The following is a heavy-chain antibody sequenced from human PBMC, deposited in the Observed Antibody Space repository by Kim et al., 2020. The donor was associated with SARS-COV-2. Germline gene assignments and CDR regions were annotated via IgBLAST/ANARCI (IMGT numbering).Heavy chain of an antibody. CDR3: ARFVRGVIFYYYYYMDV. V-gene: IGHV4-34*01. CDR2: INHSGST. CDR1: GGSFSGYY. Sequence: SETLSLTCAVYGGSFSGYYWSWIRQPPGKGLEWIGEINHSGSTNYNPSLKSRVTISVDTSKNQFSLKLSSVTAADTAVYYCARFVRGVIFYYYYYMDVWGKGTTVTVSS. D-gene: IGHD3-10*01. J-gene: IGHJ6*03.